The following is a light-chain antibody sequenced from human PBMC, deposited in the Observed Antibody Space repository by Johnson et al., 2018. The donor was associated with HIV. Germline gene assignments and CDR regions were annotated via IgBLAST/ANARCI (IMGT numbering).Light chain of an antibody. Sequence: QSVLTQPPSVSAAPGQKVTISCSGSSSNIGNNYVSWYQQLPGTAPKLLIYDNNQRPSVIPDRFSGSKSGTSATLGITGLQTGDEADYYCGTWDTSLSAGGIFGTGTKVTVL. CDR1: SSNIGNNY. CDR3: GTWDTSLSAGGI. CDR2: DNN. J-gene: IGLJ1*01. V-gene: IGLV1-51*01.